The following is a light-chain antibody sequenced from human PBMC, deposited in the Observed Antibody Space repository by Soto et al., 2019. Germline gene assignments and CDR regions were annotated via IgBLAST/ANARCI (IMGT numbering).Light chain of an antibody. Sequence: QSIQTQLPCPSGSPGQSVTISCSGTKSDIGVYDFVSWYQHHPGKAPRLIIYEVVQRPSGVPDRFSGSKSGNTASLTVSGLQAADEADYFCKSYAGSNTYVFGSGTKVTVL. J-gene: IGLJ1*01. CDR1: KSDIGVYDF. CDR2: EVV. CDR3: KSYAGSNTYV. V-gene: IGLV2-8*01.